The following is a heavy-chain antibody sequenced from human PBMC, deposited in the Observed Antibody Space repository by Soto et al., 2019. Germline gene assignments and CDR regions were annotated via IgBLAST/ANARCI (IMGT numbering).Heavy chain of an antibody. Sequence: ASVNVSCKASGYCFSKDHMDWVRQAPGQGLEWMGWINPGSGVTNQAQKFQGRVTMTRDTSITTTYMELNSLTSDDTAVYYCARDFVKGLSYYYYGMDVCGQGTTVTVYS. V-gene: IGHV1-2*02. D-gene: IGHD5-12*01. CDR2: INPGSGVT. CDR3: ARDFVKGLSYYYYGMDV. CDR1: GYCFSKDH. J-gene: IGHJ6*02.